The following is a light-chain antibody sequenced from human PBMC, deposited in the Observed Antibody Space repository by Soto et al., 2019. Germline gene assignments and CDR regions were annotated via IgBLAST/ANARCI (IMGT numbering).Light chain of an antibody. CDR3: QQRARWVT. CDR2: DAS. V-gene: IGKV3-11*01. Sequence: EIVMTQSPATLSVSPGERATLSCRASQSVSSKLAWYQQKPGQAPRLLIYDASNRATGIPARFSGSGSETDFTLTISSLEPEDSAVYFCQQRARWVTFGQGTRLEIK. J-gene: IGKJ5*01. CDR1: QSVSSK.